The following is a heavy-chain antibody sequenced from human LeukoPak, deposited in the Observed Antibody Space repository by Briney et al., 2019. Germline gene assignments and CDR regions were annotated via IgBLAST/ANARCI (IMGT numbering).Heavy chain of an antibody. CDR1: GGTFSSYA. Sequence: SVKVSCKASGGTFSSYAISWVRQAPGQGLEWMGGIIPIFGTANYAQKFQGRVTITADESTSTAYMELSSLRSEDTAVYYCARNAPLIVVVVAATHWFDPWGQGTLVTVSS. CDR3: ARNAPLIVVVVAATHWFDP. V-gene: IGHV1-69*13. D-gene: IGHD2-15*01. CDR2: IIPIFGTA. J-gene: IGHJ5*02.